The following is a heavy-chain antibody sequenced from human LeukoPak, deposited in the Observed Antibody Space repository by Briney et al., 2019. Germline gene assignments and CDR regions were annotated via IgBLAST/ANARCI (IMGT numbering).Heavy chain of an antibody. J-gene: IGHJ5*02. CDR1: GYTLTELS. CDR2: FDPEDGET. D-gene: IGHD6-13*01. CDR3: ATSGGIAAAGTDWFDP. Sequence: GASVKVSCKVSGYTLTELSMHWVRQAPGKGLEWMGGFDPEDGETIYAQKFQGRVTMTEDTSTDTAYMELSSLRSEDTAVYYCATSGGIAAAGTDWFDPWGQGTLVTVSS. V-gene: IGHV1-24*01.